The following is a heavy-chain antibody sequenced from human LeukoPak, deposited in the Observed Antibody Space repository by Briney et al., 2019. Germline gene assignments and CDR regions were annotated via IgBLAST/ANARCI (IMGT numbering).Heavy chain of an antibody. J-gene: IGHJ6*03. CDR2: INPNSGGT. V-gene: IGHV1-2*02. CDR1: GYTFTGYY. D-gene: IGHD2-2*01. CDR3: ARASDYCSSTSCYSMGPHMDV. Sequence: ASVKVSCKASGYTFTGYYMHWVRQAPGQGLEWMGWINPNSGGTNYAQKFQGRVTMTRDTSISTAYMELSRLRSDDTAVYYCARASDYCSSTSCYSMGPHMDVWGKGTTVTVSS.